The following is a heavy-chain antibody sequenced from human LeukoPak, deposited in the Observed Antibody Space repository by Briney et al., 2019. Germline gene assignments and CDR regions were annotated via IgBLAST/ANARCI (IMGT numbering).Heavy chain of an antibody. CDR3: ARGGAGTFDY. D-gene: IGHD6-13*01. CDR2: ISSSSSYI. J-gene: IGHJ4*02. Sequence: PGGSLRLSCAASGFTFSSYAMSWVRQAPGKGLEWVSSISSSSSYIYYADSVKGRFTISRDNAKNSLYLQMNSLRAEDTAVYYCARGGAGTFDYWGQGTLVTVSS. CDR1: GFTFSSYA. V-gene: IGHV3-21*01.